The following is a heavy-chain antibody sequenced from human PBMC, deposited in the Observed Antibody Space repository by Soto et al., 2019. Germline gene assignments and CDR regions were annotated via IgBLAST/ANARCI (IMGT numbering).Heavy chain of an antibody. D-gene: IGHD1-1*01. V-gene: IGHV4-39*01. CDR3: ARMYLSGPFDY. CDR2: IYYSGST. J-gene: IGHJ4*02. Sequence: SETLSLTCTVSGGSISSSSYYWGWIRQPPGKGLEWIGSIYYSGSTYYNPSLKSRVTISVDTSKNQFSLKLSSVTAADTAVYYCARMYLSGPFDYWGQGTLVTVSS. CDR1: GGSISSSSYY.